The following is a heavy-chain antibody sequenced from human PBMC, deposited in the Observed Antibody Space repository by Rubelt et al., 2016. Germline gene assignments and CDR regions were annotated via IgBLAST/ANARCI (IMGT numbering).Heavy chain of an antibody. D-gene: IGHD5-18*01. J-gene: IGHJ4*02. CDR3: ARLRGGYSYLQRAIDY. Sequence: QLQLQESGPGLVKPSGTLSLSCSVSGGSISSSANYFWAWIRQPPGKGLEWIASIYYTGCTYYNPSLESRVTISFETSKNQFSLRLSSVTAADSAIYYCARLRGGYSYLQRAIDYWGQGTLVNVSS. V-gene: IGHV4-39*01. CDR2: IYYTGCT. CDR1: GGSISSSANYF.